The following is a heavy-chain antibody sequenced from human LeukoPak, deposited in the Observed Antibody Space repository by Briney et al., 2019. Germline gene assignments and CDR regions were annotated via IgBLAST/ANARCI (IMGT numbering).Heavy chain of an antibody. V-gene: IGHV3-23*01. CDR3: AKYHQDTYYYDSSGCAYFDY. J-gene: IGHJ4*02. CDR2: VSGSGGST. CDR1: GFTFSSYA. D-gene: IGHD3-22*01. Sequence: GGSLRLSCAASGFTFSSYAMSWVRQAPGNGLEWVSAVSGSGGSTYYADSVKGRFTISRDNSRNTLYLQMNSLRAEDAAVYYCAKYHQDTYYYDSSGCAYFDYWGQGTLVTVSS.